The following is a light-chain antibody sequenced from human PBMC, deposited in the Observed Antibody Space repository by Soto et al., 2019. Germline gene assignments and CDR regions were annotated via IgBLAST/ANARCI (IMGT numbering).Light chain of an antibody. V-gene: IGLV2-14*03. CDR2: DVS. Sequence: QSALTQPASVSASPGQSITISCTGTSSDVGAYNYVSWYQHHPGKAPKLMIHDVSNRPSGISNRFSGSKSGNTASLTISGLQADDEADYYCSSYTGGSTPYVFGPGTKVTVL. J-gene: IGLJ1*01. CDR3: SSYTGGSTPYV. CDR1: SSDVGAYNY.